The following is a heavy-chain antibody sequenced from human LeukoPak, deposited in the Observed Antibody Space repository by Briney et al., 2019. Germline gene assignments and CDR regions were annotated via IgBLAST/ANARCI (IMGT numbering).Heavy chain of an antibody. Sequence: SETLSLTCSVSSGSISSYYWSWIRQPPGRGLEWIGYIYYSGRTSYNPSLKSRVTISVDTSKNHFSLTLSSVTAADTAVYYCARGQKYRNGYTVTELGSGYFDYWGQGTLVTVSS. D-gene: IGHD5-18*01. CDR2: IYYSGRT. J-gene: IGHJ4*02. CDR3: ARGQKYRNGYTVTELGSGYFDY. V-gene: IGHV4-59*01. CDR1: SGSISSYY.